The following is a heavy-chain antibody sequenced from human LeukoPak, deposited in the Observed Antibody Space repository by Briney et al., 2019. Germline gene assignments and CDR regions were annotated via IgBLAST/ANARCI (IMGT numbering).Heavy chain of an antibody. CDR1: GYTVTSYY. Sequence: ASVKVSCKASGYTVTSYYMHWVRQAPGQGLEWMGIINPSGGSTSYAQKFQGRVTMTRDMSTSTVYMELSSLRSEDTAVYYCARAGYCGSTSCYGQDWYFDLWGRGTLVTVSS. CDR3: ARAGYCGSTSCYGQDWYFDL. V-gene: IGHV1-46*01. J-gene: IGHJ2*01. CDR2: INPSGGST. D-gene: IGHD2-2*03.